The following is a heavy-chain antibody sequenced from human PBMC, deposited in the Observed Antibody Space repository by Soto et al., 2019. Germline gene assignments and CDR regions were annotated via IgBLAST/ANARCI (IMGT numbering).Heavy chain of an antibody. V-gene: IGHV1-18*01. CDR2: ISAYNGDT. CDR3: ARDRGVAPPVAGNTHYYYYMGV. D-gene: IGHD6-19*01. J-gene: IGHJ6*03. Sequence: QDQLVQSGGEVKKPGASVKVSCKASGYSFTNYGITWVRQAPGQGFEWMGWISAYNGDTNYAQKLQGRVTMTTDASTSTAYLELGSLRSDDTAVYYCARDRGVAPPVAGNTHYYYYMGVWGKGTTVTLSS. CDR1: GYSFTNYG.